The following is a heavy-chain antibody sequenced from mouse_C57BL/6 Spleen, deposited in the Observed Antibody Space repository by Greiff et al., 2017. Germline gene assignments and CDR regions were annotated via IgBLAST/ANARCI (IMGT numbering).Heavy chain of an antibody. Sequence: QVQLQQSGAELAKPGASVKLSCKASGYTFTSYWMHWVKQRPGQGLEWIGYINPSSGYTKYNQKFKDKATLTAVKSSSTAYMQLSSLTYEDSAVYYCARVTTVVAPDYWGQGTTLTVSS. J-gene: IGHJ2*01. CDR3: ARVTTVVAPDY. CDR1: GYTFTSYW. D-gene: IGHD1-1*01. CDR2: INPSSGYT. V-gene: IGHV1-7*01.